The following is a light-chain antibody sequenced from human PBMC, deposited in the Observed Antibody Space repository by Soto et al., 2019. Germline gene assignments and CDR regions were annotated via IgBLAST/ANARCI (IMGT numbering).Light chain of an antibody. CDR2: DAY. CDR1: QGVDRY. V-gene: IGKV3-11*01. CDR3: QQRGKWPRT. Sequence: EVVLTQSPDTLFLSPVETATLSCSPSQGVDRYVAWYQQQVGQAPRLLIYDAYTRATGVGARFTGSGSATDFSLTITSLETQDFAVYFCQQRGKWPRTFGPGTKVDIK. J-gene: IGKJ2*01.